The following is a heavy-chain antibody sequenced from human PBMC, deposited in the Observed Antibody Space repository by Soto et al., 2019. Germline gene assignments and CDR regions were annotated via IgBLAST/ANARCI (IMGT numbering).Heavy chain of an antibody. D-gene: IGHD5-18*01. CDR3: ARDYQPFRGYTYGYSLDY. Sequence: QPGGSLRLCCAASGFTFSSYGMHWVRQAPGKGLEWVAVIWYDGSNKYYADSLKGRFTISRDNSKNTLYLQMNSLRAEDTAVYYCARDYQPFRGYTYGYSLDYWGQGTLVTVSS. J-gene: IGHJ4*02. CDR2: IWYDGSNK. CDR1: GFTFSSYG. V-gene: IGHV3-33*01.